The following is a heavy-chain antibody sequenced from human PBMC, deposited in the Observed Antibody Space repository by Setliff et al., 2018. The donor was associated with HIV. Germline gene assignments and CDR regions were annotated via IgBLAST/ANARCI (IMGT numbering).Heavy chain of an antibody. CDR3: ARVGSGSYYYYYMDV. J-gene: IGHJ6*03. D-gene: IGHD5-12*01. CDR1: GFTVSSNY. CDR2: IYSGGST. V-gene: IGHV3-66*01. Sequence: GGSLRLSCAASGFTVSSNYMNWVRQAPGKGLEWVSVIYSGGSTYYADSVKGRFTISRDNAKNSLYLQMNSLRAEDTAVYYCARVGSGSYYYYYMDVWGKGTTVTVSS.